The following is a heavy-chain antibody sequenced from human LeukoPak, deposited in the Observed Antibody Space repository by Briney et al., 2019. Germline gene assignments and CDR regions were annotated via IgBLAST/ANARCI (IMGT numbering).Heavy chain of an antibody. Sequence: PSETLSFTCTVSGGSISSYYWSWIRQPAGKGLEWIGRIYTSGSTNYNPSLKSRVTMSVDTSKNQFSLKLSSVTAADTAVYYCARVRYSGSYYYMDVWGKGTTVTVSS. V-gene: IGHV4-4*07. J-gene: IGHJ6*03. D-gene: IGHD1-26*01. CDR2: IYTSGST. CDR1: GGSISSYY. CDR3: ARVRYSGSYYYMDV.